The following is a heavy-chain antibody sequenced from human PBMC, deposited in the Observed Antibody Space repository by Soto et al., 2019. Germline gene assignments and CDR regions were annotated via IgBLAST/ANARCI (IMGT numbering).Heavy chain of an antibody. J-gene: IGHJ5*02. CDR1: GASLSSGGYY. CDR3: ARGRTWFDP. V-gene: IGHV4-31*03. CDR2: IYYSGSS. Sequence: TLSVTCPVSGASLSSGGYYWSWIRQHPGKGLEWMGYIYYSGSSTYNPSLKSRVTISVDTSKNQLSLKLSSVNAADKAVYYCARGRTWFDPWGQGTLVTVYS.